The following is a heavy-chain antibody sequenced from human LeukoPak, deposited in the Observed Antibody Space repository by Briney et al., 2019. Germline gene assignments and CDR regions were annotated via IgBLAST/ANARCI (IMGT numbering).Heavy chain of an antibody. Sequence: GGSLRLSCVASGFTFSNAWMSWVRQAPGKGLEWVGRIKSKIDGGTTDYAAFVKGRFTISRDDSKNTLYLQMNSLKIEDTAVYYCTTLRFLEWFSYWGQGTLVTVSS. CDR2: IKSKIDGGTT. CDR1: GFTFSNAW. J-gene: IGHJ4*02. CDR3: TTLRFLEWFSY. D-gene: IGHD3-3*01. V-gene: IGHV3-15*01.